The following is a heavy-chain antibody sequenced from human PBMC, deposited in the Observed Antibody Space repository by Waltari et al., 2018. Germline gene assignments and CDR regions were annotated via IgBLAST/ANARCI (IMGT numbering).Heavy chain of an antibody. J-gene: IGHJ4*02. V-gene: IGHV1-18*01. CDR3: ARDLPSIVVVPAATKHFDY. Sequence: QVQLVQSGAEVKKPGASVKVSCKASGYTFTSYGISWVRQAPGQGLEWMGWISAYNGNTNYAQKLQGRVTMTTDTSTSTAYMELRSLRSDDTAVYYCARDLPSIVVVPAATKHFDYWGQGTLVTVSS. CDR1: GYTFTSYG. D-gene: IGHD2-2*01. CDR2: ISAYNGNT.